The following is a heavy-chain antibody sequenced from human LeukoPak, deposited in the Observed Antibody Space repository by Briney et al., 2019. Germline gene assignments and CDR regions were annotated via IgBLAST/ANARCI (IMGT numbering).Heavy chain of an antibody. D-gene: IGHD4-17*01. CDR3: ARCTVTTLLRRVFDI. J-gene: IGHJ3*02. V-gene: IGHV4-59*01. Sequence: PSETLSLTCAVSGDSINNYYWSWIRQPPGKGLEWIGYIYYSGSTNYNPSLKSRVTISVDTSKNLFSLNLNSVTAADTVVYYCARCTVTTLLRRVFDIWGQGTMVTVSS. CDR1: GDSINNYY. CDR2: IYYSGST.